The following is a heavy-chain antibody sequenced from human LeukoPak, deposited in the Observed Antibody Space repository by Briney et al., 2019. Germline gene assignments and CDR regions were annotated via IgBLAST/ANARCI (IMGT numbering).Heavy chain of an antibody. CDR2: IKEDGSEK. D-gene: IGHD6-19*01. Sequence: PGGSLRLSCAASGFTFNRDWTAWVRQAPGKGLEWVANIKEDGSEKNYVDSVKGRFTISRGNAENSVYLQMNDLRAEDTGVYYCATKEPSTSGWSYWGQGTLVAVSS. J-gene: IGHJ4*02. V-gene: IGHV3-7*01. CDR3: ATKEPSTSGWSY. CDR1: GFTFNRDW.